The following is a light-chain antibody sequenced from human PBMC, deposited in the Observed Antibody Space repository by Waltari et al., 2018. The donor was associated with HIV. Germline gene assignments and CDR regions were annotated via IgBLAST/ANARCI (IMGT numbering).Light chain of an antibody. CDR2: SNN. V-gene: IGLV1-44*01. J-gene: IGLJ2*01. CDR3: AAWDDSLNVL. CDR1: SSNIGSTT. Sequence: QSVLTQPPSASGTPGQRVTISCSGSSSNIGSTTVNWYQQLPGTAPKLLIYSNNQRPSGVPDRFSGSKSGTSASLAISGLQSEDEADYYCAAWDDSLNVLFGGGTNLTVL.